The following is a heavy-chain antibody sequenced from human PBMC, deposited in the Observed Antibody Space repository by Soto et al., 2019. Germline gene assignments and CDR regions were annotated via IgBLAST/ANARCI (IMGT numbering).Heavy chain of an antibody. Sequence: LSLTCTVSGDSIRDSYCLWIRQAPGKGLDWIGYIHSSGYTNYNPSLKSRVVMSIDTSKNLFSLKLSSVTAADTAVYYCAKKSAAFWLDPWGQGTLVTVSS. CDR1: GDSIRDSY. D-gene: IGHD6-25*01. CDR2: IHSSGYT. V-gene: IGHV4-59*01. J-gene: IGHJ5*02. CDR3: AKKSAAFWLDP.